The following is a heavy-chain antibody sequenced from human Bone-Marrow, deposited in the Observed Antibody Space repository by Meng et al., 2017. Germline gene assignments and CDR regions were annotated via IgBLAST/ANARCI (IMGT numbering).Heavy chain of an antibody. V-gene: IGHV4-31*01. Sequence: VELQESGPGLVKPSQTLSPTCTVSGGSISSGGYYWSWIRQHPGKGLEWIGYIYYSGTTYYNPSLSSLVTISVDTSKNQFSLNLSSVTAADTAVYYCARDIRQGGNIWFDPWGQGTLVTVSS. CDR1: GGSISSGGYY. J-gene: IGHJ5*02. CDR2: IYYSGTT. D-gene: IGHD3-16*01. CDR3: ARDIRQGGNIWFDP.